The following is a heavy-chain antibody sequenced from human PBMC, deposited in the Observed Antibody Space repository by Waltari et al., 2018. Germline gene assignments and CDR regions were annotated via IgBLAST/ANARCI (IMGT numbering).Heavy chain of an antibody. J-gene: IGHJ6*02. CDR1: GDTLTKYA. CDR2: IIASCATL. D-gene: IGHD6-13*01. V-gene: IGHV1-69*08. Sequence: QVQLVQSGAEVKKPGSSVMVSCKVSGDTLTKYAIHWVRQAPGQGLEWVGSIIASCATLNSGRRFQDRVTIAAATSTSTAYMEVSSLRSDDTAMYYCAVTLSAAPFYGLDVWGQGTTVTVFS. CDR3: AVTLSAAPFYGLDV.